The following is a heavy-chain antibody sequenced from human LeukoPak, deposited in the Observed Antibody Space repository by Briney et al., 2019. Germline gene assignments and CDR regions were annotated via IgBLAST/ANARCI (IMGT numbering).Heavy chain of an antibody. CDR1: EFDFSNYY. V-gene: IGHV3-7*01. CDR2: IDKDGGET. CDR3: ARIYGHYYHYLDV. J-gene: IGHJ6*03. D-gene: IGHD2/OR15-2a*01. Sequence: GGSLRLSCAASEFDFSNYYMNWIRQAPGKGLQWVATIDKDGGETFYEDSVRGRFTISRDNGENSVYLEMSSLRAEDTAFYYCARIYGHYYHYLDVWGKGTTVTVSS.